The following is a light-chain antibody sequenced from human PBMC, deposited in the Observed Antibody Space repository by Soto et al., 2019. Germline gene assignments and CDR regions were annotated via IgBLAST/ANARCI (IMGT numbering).Light chain of an antibody. J-gene: IGLJ2*01. Sequence: QSALTQPASVSGSPGQSITISCTGTSSDVGSYNYVSWYQQHPGKAPKLMIYEVRNRPSGVSDRFSGSESGKTASLTIFGLQAEDEADYYCSSYTTSTTQVFGGGTKLTVL. CDR3: SSYTTSTTQV. CDR1: SSDVGSYNY. CDR2: EVR. V-gene: IGLV2-14*01.